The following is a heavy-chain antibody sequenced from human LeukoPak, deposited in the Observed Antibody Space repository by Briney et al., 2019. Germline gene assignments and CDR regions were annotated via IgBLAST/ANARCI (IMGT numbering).Heavy chain of an antibody. CDR3: ARDADTNGRHSRFDY. CDR1: GFIFRNYG. D-gene: IGHD2-8*01. CDR2: VSYDGSFA. J-gene: IGHJ4*02. Sequence: GGSLRLSCVASGFIFRNYGILWVRQAPGKGLEWVAVVSYDGSFAYYVDSMKGRITISRDDSKNTVFLQVNSLRVEDTAVYYCARDADTNGRHSRFDYWGQGTLVTVPS. V-gene: IGHV3-33*05.